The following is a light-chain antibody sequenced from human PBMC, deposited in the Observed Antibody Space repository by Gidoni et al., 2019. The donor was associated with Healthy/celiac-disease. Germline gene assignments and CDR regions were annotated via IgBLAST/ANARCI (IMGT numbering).Light chain of an antibody. Sequence: DIQMTQSPSSLSASVGDRVTITRRASQSISSYLNWYQQKPGKAPKLLIYAASSLQSGVPSRFSGSGSGTDFTLTISSLQPEDFATYYCQQSYISITFGQGTRLEIK. V-gene: IGKV1-39*01. CDR2: AAS. CDR3: QQSYISIT. CDR1: QSISSY. J-gene: IGKJ5*01.